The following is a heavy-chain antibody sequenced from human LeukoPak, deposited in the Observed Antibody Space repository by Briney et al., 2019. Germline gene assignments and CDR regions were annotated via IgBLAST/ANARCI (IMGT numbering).Heavy chain of an antibody. V-gene: IGHV3-9*02. J-gene: IGHJ6*02. CDR1: GFTSDDYA. CDR2: ISWNSGSI. Sequence: PGRSLRLSCAASGFTSDDYAMHWVRQAPGKGLEWVSGISWNSGSIGYADSVKGRFTISRDNAKNSLYLQMNSLRAADTALYYCAKVGRIAAAGTMDYYGMDVWGQGTTVTVSS. D-gene: IGHD6-13*01. CDR3: AKVGRIAAAGTMDYYGMDV.